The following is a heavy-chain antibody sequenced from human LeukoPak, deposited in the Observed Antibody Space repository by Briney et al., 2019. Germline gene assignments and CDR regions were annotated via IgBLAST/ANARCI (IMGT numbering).Heavy chain of an antibody. CDR2: IKPDGRET. Sequence: GGSLRLSCAASGFTFSSYWMNWVRQAPGKGLEWVANIKPDGRETNYVDSVKGRFTISRDNAKSSLFLQMNSLRAEDTAVYYCARWGSSNYRYYYYYYMDVWGKGTTVTVSS. D-gene: IGHD6-13*01. CDR3: ARWGSSNYRYYYYYYMDV. CDR1: GFTFSSYW. V-gene: IGHV3-7*01. J-gene: IGHJ6*03.